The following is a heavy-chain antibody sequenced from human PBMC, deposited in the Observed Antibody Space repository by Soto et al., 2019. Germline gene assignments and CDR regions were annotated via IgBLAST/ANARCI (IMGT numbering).Heavy chain of an antibody. CDR1: GFTFSSYA. J-gene: IGHJ6*03. V-gene: IGHV3-23*01. D-gene: IGHD3-9*01. CDR3: AKGPDIAYYYMDV. CDR2: ISGSGGST. Sequence: EVQLLESGGGLVQPGGSLRLSCAASGFTFSSYAMSWVRQAPGKGLEWVSAISGSGGSTYYADSVKGRFTISRDNSKNTLYLQMNSLRAEDTAAYYCAKGPDIAYYYMDVWGKGTTVTVSS.